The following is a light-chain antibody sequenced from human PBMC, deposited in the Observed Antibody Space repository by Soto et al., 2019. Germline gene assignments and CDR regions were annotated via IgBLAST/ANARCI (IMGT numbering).Light chain of an antibody. CDR2: DLS. Sequence: QSVLTQPASVSGSPGQSITISCTGTSSDVGGYNYVSWYQQHPGKAPKLMIYDLSKRPSGVPDRFSGSKSGNTASLTISGLQAEDEADYYCCSYAGRYTYVFGTGTKVTVL. V-gene: IGLV2-11*01. CDR1: SSDVGGYNY. CDR3: CSYAGRYTYV. J-gene: IGLJ1*01.